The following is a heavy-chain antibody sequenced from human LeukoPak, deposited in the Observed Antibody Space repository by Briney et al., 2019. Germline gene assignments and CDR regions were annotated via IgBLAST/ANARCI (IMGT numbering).Heavy chain of an antibody. D-gene: IGHD6-13*01. CDR2: IYYSGST. J-gene: IGHJ4*02. CDR1: GDSISSSSYY. CDR3: ARDSKGRKVAAAGASDY. V-gene: IGHV4-39*07. Sequence: SETLSLTCTVSGDSISSSSYYWGWIRQPPGKGLEWIGSIYYSGSTYYNPSLKSRVTISVDTSKNQFSLKLSSVTAADTAVYYCARDSKGRKVAAAGASDYWGQGTLVTVSS.